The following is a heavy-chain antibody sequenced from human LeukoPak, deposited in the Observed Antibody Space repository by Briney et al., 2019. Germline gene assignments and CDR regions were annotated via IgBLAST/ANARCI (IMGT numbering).Heavy chain of an antibody. D-gene: IGHD2-2*02. Sequence: GSLRLSCAASGFTLSSYWMSWVRQAPGKGLEWVANIKQDGGEKYYVDSVKGRFTISRDNAKNSLYLQMNSLRAEDTAVYYCARELGYCSSTSCYIPDYWGQGTLVTVSS. CDR2: IKQDGGEK. CDR1: GFTLSSYW. CDR3: ARELGYCSSTSCYIPDY. J-gene: IGHJ4*02. V-gene: IGHV3-7*01.